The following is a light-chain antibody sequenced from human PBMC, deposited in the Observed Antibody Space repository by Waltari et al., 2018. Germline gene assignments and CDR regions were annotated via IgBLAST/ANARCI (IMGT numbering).Light chain of an antibody. J-gene: IGLJ7*01. CDR2: EDS. Sequence: QSVLTQPPSVSAAPGQRVTISCSGGSSTIGNNYVSWSRQFPGTAPKLLIYEDSGRPSGMPGRFADSKSGTSATMDITGLQAGDEADDYCGTWDSSLSGAVFGGGTHLTVL. V-gene: IGLV1-51*02. CDR1: SSTIGNNY. CDR3: GTWDSSLSGAV.